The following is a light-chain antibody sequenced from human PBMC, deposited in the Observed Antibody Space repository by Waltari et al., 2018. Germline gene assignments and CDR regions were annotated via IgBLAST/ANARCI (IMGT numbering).Light chain of an antibody. CDR2: EVS. J-gene: IGLJ2*01. CDR1: SSDVGGYNF. CDR3: SSYVANNNPV. Sequence: QSSLTQPPSAPGPPGQSVSISATGTSSDVGGYNFVRWYQHHPGKAPRLIIYEVSERPSGVPDRFSGSKSGNTASLTVSGLQAEDEADYYCSSYVANNNPVFGGGTKLTVL. V-gene: IGLV2-8*01.